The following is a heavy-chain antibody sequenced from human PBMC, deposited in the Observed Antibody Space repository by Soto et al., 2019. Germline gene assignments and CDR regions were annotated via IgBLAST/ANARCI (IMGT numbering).Heavy chain of an antibody. CDR3: ARRGVANSRDAFDI. J-gene: IGHJ3*02. CDR1: GGTFSNYA. V-gene: IGHV1-69*01. CDR2: AIPVYGST. D-gene: IGHD1-26*01. Sequence: QVQLVQSGAEVKKPGTSVKVSCEVSGGTFSNYAITWVRQAPGQGLEWLGGAIPVYGSTNYAQKFQGRVTIPAGESATTTFMELSSLRSDDTAVYYCARRGVANSRDAFDIWGQGTLVTVS.